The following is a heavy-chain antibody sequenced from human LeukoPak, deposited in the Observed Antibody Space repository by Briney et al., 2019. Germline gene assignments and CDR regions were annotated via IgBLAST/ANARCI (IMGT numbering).Heavy chain of an antibody. CDR1: GFTFNSHS. CDR2: ISSGSSYI. J-gene: IGHJ3*02. CDR3: ARQVGVDDAFDI. V-gene: IGHV3-21*01. Sequence: GGSLRLSCAASGFTFNSHSMNWVRQAPGKGLEWVSSISSGSSYIFYADSVKGRFTISRDNAKNSLYLQMNSLRAEDTAVYYCARQVGVDDAFDIWGQGTMVTISS. D-gene: IGHD1-26*01.